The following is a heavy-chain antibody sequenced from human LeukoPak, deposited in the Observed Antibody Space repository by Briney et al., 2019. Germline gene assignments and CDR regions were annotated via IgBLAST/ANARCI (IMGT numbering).Heavy chain of an antibody. V-gene: IGHV3-30*18. D-gene: IGHD6-13*01. CDR3: AKDRAAAGANAFDI. J-gene: IGHJ3*02. Sequence: GGSLRLSCAASGFTFSSYGMPWVRQAPGKGLEWLAVISYDGSNKYYADSVKGRFTISRDNSKNTLYLQMNSLRAEDTAVYYCAKDRAAAGANAFDIWGQGTMVTVSS. CDR2: ISYDGSNK. CDR1: GFTFSSYG.